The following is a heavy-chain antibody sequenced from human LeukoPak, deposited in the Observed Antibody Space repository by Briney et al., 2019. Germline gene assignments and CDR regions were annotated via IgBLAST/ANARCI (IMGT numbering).Heavy chain of an antibody. D-gene: IGHD3-10*01. CDR3: AKDGVVRVTYYYYYYMDV. CDR1: GFTFSSYA. CDR2: ISGSGGST. J-gene: IGHJ6*03. V-gene: IGHV3-23*01. Sequence: GGSLRLSCAASGFTFSSYAMSWVRQAPGKGLEWVSAISGSGGSTYYADSVKGRFTISRDNSKNTLYLQMNSLRAEDTAVYYCAKDGVVRVTYYYYYYMDVWGKGTPVTVSS.